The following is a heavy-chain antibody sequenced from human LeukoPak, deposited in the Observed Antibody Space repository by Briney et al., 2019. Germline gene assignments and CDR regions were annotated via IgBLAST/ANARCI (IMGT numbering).Heavy chain of an antibody. CDR2: INHSGST. CDR3: ARARAYYYDSSGYYDY. J-gene: IGHJ4*02. Sequence: PSETLSLTCAVYGGSFSGYYWSWIRQPPGKGLEWIGEINHSGSTNYNPSLKSRVTISVDTSKNQFSLKLSSVTAADTAVYYCARARAYYYDSSGYYDYWGQGTLVTVSS. D-gene: IGHD3-22*01. CDR1: GGSFSGYY. V-gene: IGHV4-34*01.